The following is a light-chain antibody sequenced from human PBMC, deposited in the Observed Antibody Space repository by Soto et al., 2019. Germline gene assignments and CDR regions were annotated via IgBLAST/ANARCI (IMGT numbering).Light chain of an antibody. CDR1: SSNIGSNA. J-gene: IGLJ1*01. V-gene: IGLV1-44*01. CDR3: ASWDGSLIGHV. Sequence: QSVLTQPPSASGTPGQRVTISCSGSSSNIGSNAVNWYQHLPGTAPNLLIFTDSQRPSGVPDRFSGSRSGTSASLAISGLQSEDEADYYCASWDGSLIGHVFGTGTKVTVL. CDR2: TDS.